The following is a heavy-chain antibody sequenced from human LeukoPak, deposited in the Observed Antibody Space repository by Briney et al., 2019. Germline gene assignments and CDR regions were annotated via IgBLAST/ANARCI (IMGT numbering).Heavy chain of an antibody. D-gene: IGHD6-6*01. CDR3: ARDSIAARPLEAFDI. CDR1: GGSISSYY. J-gene: IGHJ3*02. Sequence: PSETLSLTCTVSGGSISSYYWSWIRQPPGKGLEWIGYIYYSGSTNYNPSLKSRVTISVDTSKNQFSLKLSSVTAADTAVYYRARDSIAARPLEAFDIWGQGTMVTVSS. CDR2: IYYSGST. V-gene: IGHV4-59*01.